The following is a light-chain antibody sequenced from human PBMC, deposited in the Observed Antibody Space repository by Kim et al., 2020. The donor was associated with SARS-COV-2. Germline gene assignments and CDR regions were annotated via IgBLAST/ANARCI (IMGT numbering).Light chain of an antibody. Sequence: EIVLTQSPGTLSLSPGERATLSCRASQSVSSSHLAWYQQKPGQAPRLLIYGASSRATGIPDRFSGSGSGTDFTLTISRLEPEDFAMYYCQQYDNSPPRYTFGQGTKLEI. CDR2: GAS. CDR1: QSVSSSH. CDR3: QQYDNSPPRYT. V-gene: IGKV3-20*01. J-gene: IGKJ2*01.